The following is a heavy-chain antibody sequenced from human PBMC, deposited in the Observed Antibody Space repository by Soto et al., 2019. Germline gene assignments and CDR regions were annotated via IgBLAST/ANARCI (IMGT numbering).Heavy chain of an antibody. Sequence: SETLSLTCTVSGGSMSSYYWSWIRQPPGKGLEWIGEINHSGSTNYNPSLKSRVTISVDTSKNQFSLKLSSVTAADTAVYYCARTLTFTMVRGVPYYFDYWGQGTLVTVSS. V-gene: IGHV4-34*01. J-gene: IGHJ4*02. D-gene: IGHD3-10*01. CDR3: ARTLTFTMVRGVPYYFDY. CDR1: GGSMSSYY. CDR2: INHSGST.